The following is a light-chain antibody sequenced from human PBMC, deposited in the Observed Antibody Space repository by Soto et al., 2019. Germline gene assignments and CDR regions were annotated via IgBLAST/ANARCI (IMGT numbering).Light chain of an antibody. Sequence: QSVLTQPASVYGSPGQSITISCAGTSSDVGAYNYVSWYQQHPGKVPRLIISDVNKRPSGVSDRFSGSTSGNPASLTISGXXXXXXXDYYCSSYTRSVTVIFGGGTKLTVL. CDR1: SSDVGAYNY. J-gene: IGLJ2*01. CDR2: DVN. CDR3: SSYTRSVTVI. V-gene: IGLV2-14*03.